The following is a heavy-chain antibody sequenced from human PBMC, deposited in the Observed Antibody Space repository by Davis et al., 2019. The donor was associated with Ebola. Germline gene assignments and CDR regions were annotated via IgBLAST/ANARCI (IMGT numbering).Heavy chain of an antibody. V-gene: IGHV6-1*01. D-gene: IGHD3-16*01. Sequence: PSETLSLTCAISGDSVSGNSGGWNWIRQSPSRGLEWLGRTYYTSKWHNDYGESVKSRISINPDTSKNQLSLQLNSVTPEDAAVYYCVRGWGRSGLDVWGQGTTVTVSS. CDR2: TYYTSKWHN. CDR3: VRGWGRSGLDV. J-gene: IGHJ6*02. CDR1: GDSVSGNSGG.